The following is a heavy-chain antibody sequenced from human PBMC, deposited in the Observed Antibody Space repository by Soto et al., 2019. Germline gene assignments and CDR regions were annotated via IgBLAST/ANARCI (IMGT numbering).Heavy chain of an antibody. CDR1: GYTFTSYA. CDR3: SHGYYQYFES. CDR2: INAGNGNT. D-gene: IGHD5-18*01. J-gene: IGHJ4*02. Sequence: EASVKVSCKASGYTFTSYAMHWVRQAPGQRLEWMGWINAGNGNTKYSQKFQGRVTITRDTSASTAYMELSSLKTEDTAIYYCSHGYYQYFESWGQGTLVTAPQ. V-gene: IGHV1-3*01.